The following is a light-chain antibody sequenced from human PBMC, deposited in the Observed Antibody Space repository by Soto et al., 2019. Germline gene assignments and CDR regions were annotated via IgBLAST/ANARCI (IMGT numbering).Light chain of an antibody. Sequence: DIQMTQSPSSLSAFVGDRVTITCRASLRISNYLNWYQQRPWKAPKVMISLTSSLQSGVPSRFGGSGSGTDFTLTISRLQPEDYSTYHCHQSYGPAITGGRAIRL. V-gene: IGKV1-39*01. CDR1: LRISNY. CDR3: HQSYGPAIT. CDR2: LTS. J-gene: IGKJ5*01.